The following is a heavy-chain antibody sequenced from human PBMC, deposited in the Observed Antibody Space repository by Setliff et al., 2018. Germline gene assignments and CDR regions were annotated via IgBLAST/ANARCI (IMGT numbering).Heavy chain of an antibody. CDR2: INHSGSA. Sequence: ETLSLTCAVYGGSFSGHHWCWIRQPPWKGLEWIGEINHSGSANYNPSLKSRVTTSLDTSKNQFSLKLSSVTAADTAVYYCARGDYYDSSAYSPDTFDIWGQGTMVTVSS. D-gene: IGHD3-22*01. V-gene: IGHV4-34*01. CDR3: ARGDYYDSSAYSPDTFDI. CDR1: GGSFSGHH. J-gene: IGHJ3*02.